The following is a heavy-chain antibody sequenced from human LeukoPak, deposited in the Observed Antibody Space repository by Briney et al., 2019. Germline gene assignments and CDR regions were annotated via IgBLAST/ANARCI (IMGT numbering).Heavy chain of an antibody. CDR3: ARGRGSGKFFYMDV. CDR1: GYTFTGYY. V-gene: IGHV1-2*02. Sequence: VASVKVSCTASGYTFTGYYMHWVRQAPGQGLEWMGWINPNSGGTNYAQKFQGRVTMTRDTSISTAYMELSRLRSDDTAVYYCARGRGSGKFFYMDVWGKGATVTVSS. CDR2: INPNSGGT. D-gene: IGHD3-10*01. J-gene: IGHJ6*03.